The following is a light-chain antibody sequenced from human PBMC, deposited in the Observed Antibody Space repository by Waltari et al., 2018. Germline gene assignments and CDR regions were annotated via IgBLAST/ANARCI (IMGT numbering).Light chain of an antibody. J-gene: IGKJ4*01. V-gene: IGKV4-1*01. CDR1: QGILDGSNNRNS. Sequence: DIVMTQSPDSLAVSLGERATINCKSSQGILDGSNNRNSLAWYQQKPGQSPNLLIYWASTREAGVPDRFSGSGSGTDVSLTISSLQAEDVAVYYCQQYYRVPLTFGGGTKIEIK. CDR2: WAS. CDR3: QQYYRVPLT.